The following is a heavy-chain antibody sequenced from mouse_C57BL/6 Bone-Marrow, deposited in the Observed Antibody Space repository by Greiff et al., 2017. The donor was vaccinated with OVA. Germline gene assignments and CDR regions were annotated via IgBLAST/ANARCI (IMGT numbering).Heavy chain of an antibody. V-gene: IGHV1-15*01. CDR3: DSSGFAY. D-gene: IGHD3-2*02. Sequence: VQLQQPGAELVRPGASVTLSCKASGYTFTDYEMHWVKQTPVHGLEWIGAIDPETGGTAYNQKFKGKAILTADKSSSTAYMELRSLTSEDSAVYYCDSSGFAYWGQGTLVTVSA. J-gene: IGHJ3*01. CDR2: IDPETGGT. CDR1: GYTFTDYE.